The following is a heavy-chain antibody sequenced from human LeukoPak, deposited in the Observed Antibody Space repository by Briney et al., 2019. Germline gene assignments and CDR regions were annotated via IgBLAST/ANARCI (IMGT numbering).Heavy chain of an antibody. D-gene: IGHD2-2*02. CDR2: IIPILDTT. J-gene: IGHJ5*02. Sequence: GASVKVSCTASGGTFSNYAISWVRQAPGQGLEWIGGIIPILDTTNHAQKFQGRVTITADKSTSTAYMELSSLRSEDTAVYYCARWRHTLARRWFDPWGQGTLVTVSS. V-gene: IGHV1-69*06. CDR3: ARWRHTLARRWFDP. CDR1: GGTFSNYA.